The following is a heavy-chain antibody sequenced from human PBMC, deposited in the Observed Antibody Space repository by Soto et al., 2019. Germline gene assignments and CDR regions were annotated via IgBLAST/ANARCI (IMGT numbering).Heavy chain of an antibody. CDR3: ASSRYFSIVGATPYFDY. D-gene: IGHD1-26*01. Sequence: SETLSLTCTVSGGSISSSSYYWGWIRQPPGKGLEWIGSIYYSGSTYYNPSLKSRVTISVDTSKNQFSLKLSSVTAADTAVYYCASSRYFSIVGATPYFDYWGQGTLVTVSS. CDR1: GGSISSSSYY. J-gene: IGHJ4*02. CDR2: IYYSGST. V-gene: IGHV4-39*01.